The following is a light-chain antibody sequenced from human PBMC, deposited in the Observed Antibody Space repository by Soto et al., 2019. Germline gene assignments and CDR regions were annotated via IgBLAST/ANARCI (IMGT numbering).Light chain of an antibody. CDR3: EAWDGSLNVVL. J-gene: IGLJ2*01. V-gene: IGLV1-44*01. CDR1: NSNIGTNT. Sequence: QPVLTQPPSASGTPGQRVTISCSGGNSNIGTNTVNWYQHLPGSAPKLLIYSNNPRPSGVPDRFSGSKSGTSASLAISGIQPDDEADYYCEAWDGSLNVVLFGGGTKLTVL. CDR2: SNN.